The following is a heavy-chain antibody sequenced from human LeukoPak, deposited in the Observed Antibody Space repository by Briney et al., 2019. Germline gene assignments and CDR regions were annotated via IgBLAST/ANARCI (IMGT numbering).Heavy chain of an antibody. Sequence: GGSLRLSCAASGFTFSSYGMHWVRQAPGKGLEWVAVISYDGGNKYYADSVKGRFTISRDNSKNTLYLQMNSLRAEDTAVYYCAKDLGGDQDYWGQGTLVTVSS. J-gene: IGHJ4*02. CDR2: ISYDGGNK. V-gene: IGHV3-30*18. CDR3: AKDLGGDQDY. D-gene: IGHD2-21*01. CDR1: GFTFSSYG.